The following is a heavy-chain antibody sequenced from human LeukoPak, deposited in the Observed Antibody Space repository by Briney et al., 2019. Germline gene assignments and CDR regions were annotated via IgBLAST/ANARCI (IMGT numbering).Heavy chain of an antibody. CDR1: GDSVSINSAA. Sequence: SQTLSLTCAISGDSVSINSAAWNWIRQSPSRGLEWLGRTYQRSKWYNDYAVSVKSRITINPDISKNQFSLQWNSVTPEDTAVYYCARSPSPYSSGWYFDYWGQGTLVTVSS. J-gene: IGHJ4*02. CDR2: TYQRSKWYN. D-gene: IGHD6-19*01. V-gene: IGHV6-1*01. CDR3: ARSPSPYSSGWYFDY.